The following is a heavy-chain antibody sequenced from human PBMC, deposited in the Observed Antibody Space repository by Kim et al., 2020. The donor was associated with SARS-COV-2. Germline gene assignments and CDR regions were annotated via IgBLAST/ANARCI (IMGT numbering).Heavy chain of an antibody. CDR1: GFTFSSYA. D-gene: IGHD1-26*01. V-gene: IGHV3-30-3*01. CDR2: ISYDGSNK. CDR3: ARDLLIQWELQYVFDY. Sequence: GGSLRLSCAASGFTFSSYAMHWVRQAPGKGLEWVAVISYDGSNKYYADSVKGRFTISRDNSKNTLYLQMNSLRAEDTAVYYCARDLLIQWELQYVFDYWGQGTLVTVSS. J-gene: IGHJ4*02.